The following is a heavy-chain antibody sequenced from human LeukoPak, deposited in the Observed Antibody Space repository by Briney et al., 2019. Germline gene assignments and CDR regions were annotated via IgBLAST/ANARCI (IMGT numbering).Heavy chain of an antibody. CDR3: ARGYYYDSSGYLYYYYYYYMDV. CDR1: GGSISSYY. CDR2: IYYSGST. Sequence: KPSETLSLTCTVSGGSISSYYWSWIRQPPGKGLEWIGYIYYSGSTNYNPSLKSRVTISVDTSKNQFSLKLSSVTAADTAVYYCARGYYYDSSGYLYYYYYYYMDVWGKGTTVTVSS. V-gene: IGHV4-59*01. D-gene: IGHD3-22*01. J-gene: IGHJ6*03.